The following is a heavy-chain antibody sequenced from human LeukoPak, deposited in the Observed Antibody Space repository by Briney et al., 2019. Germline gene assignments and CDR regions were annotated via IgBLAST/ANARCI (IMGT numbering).Heavy chain of an antibody. D-gene: IGHD3-22*01. CDR1: GFTVSSNY. CDR3: ARGPMYDSSGYYYEFYYYMDV. CDR2: IYSGGST. J-gene: IGHJ6*03. Sequence: GGSLRLSCAASGFTVSSNYMSWVRQAPGKGLEWVSVIYSGGSTYYADSVKGRFTISRDNSKNTLYLQMNSLRAEDTAVYYCARGPMYDSSGYYYEFYYYMDVWGKGTTVTVSS. V-gene: IGHV3-53*01.